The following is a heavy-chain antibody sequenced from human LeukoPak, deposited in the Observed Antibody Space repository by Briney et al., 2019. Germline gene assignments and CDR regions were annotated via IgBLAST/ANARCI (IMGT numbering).Heavy chain of an antibody. J-gene: IGHJ2*01. V-gene: IGHV1-3*01. CDR2: INAGNGNT. CDR3: ARDDGRSYWYFDL. Sequence: GASVKVSCKASGYTFTSYGISWVRQAPGQRLEWMGWINAGNGNTKYSQKFQGRVTITRDTSASTAYMELSSLRSEDTAVYYCARDDGRSYWYFDLWGRGTLVTVSS. CDR1: GYTFTSYG.